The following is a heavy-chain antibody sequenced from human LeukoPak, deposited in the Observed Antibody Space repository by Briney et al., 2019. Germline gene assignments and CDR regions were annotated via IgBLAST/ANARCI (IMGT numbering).Heavy chain of an antibody. CDR1: GYTFTSYY. CDR3: ARVGPAAMAGNHYFDY. V-gene: IGHV1-46*01. CDR2: INPSGGST. J-gene: IGHJ4*02. Sequence: GASVKVSCKASGYTFTSYYMHWVRQAPGQGLEWMGIINPSGGSTSYAQKFQGRVTMTRDTSTSTVYMELSSLRSEDTAVYYCARVGPAAMAGNHYFDYWGQGTLVTVSS. D-gene: IGHD2-2*01.